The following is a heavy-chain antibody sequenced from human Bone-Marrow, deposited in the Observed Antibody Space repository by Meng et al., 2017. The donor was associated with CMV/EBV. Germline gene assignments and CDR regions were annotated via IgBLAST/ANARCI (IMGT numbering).Heavy chain of an antibody. J-gene: IGHJ6*02. CDR2: ISKGGPTI. Sequence: ETLSLTCAASGFTFSSYAMNWVRQAPGKGLEWVSYISKGGPTIYYADPVKGRFTISRDNAKNSLYLQMDSLRAEDTAVYYCGGTDGRGMDVWGQGTTVTGSS. CDR3: GGTDGRGMDV. V-gene: IGHV3-48*04. D-gene: IGHD2-8*01. CDR1: GFTFSSYA.